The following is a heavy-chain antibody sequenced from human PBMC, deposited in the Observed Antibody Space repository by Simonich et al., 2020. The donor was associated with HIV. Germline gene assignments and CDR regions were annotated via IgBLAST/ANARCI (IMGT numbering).Heavy chain of an antibody. V-gene: IGHV4-34*10. CDR1: GVSFSDYY. Sequence: QVQLQESGPGLVKPSETLSLTCAVSGVSFSDYYWSWIRQSPGQGLEWIGEINHSGNTNYNPSLKSRVTMSVDTSKNQFSLKLNSVTAADTAVYYCARHLGLAGSNWFDAWGQGTLVTVFS. CDR2: INHSGNT. CDR3: ARHLGLAGSNWFDA. D-gene: IGHD6-19*01. J-gene: IGHJ5*02.